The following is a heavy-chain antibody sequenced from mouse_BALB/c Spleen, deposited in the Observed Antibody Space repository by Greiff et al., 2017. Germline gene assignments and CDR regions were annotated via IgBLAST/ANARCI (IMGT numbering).Heavy chain of an antibody. CDR1: GFTFSNYW. Sequence: EVKLMESGGGLVQPGGSMKLSCVASGFTFSNYWMNWVRQSPEKGLEWVAEIRLKSNNYATHYAESVKGRFTISRDDSKSSVYLQMNNLRAEDTGIYYCTQLGHPYYAMDYWGQGTSVTVSS. D-gene: IGHD4-1*02. V-gene: IGHV6-6*02. CDR2: IRLKSNNYAT. CDR3: TQLGHPYYAMDY. J-gene: IGHJ4*01.